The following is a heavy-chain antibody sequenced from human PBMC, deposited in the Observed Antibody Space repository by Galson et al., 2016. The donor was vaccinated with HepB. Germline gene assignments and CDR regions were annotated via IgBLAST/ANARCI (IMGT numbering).Heavy chain of an antibody. CDR2: INSDGSST. V-gene: IGHV3-74*01. CDR1: EFTFSRYW. Sequence: SLRLSCAVSEFTFSRYWMHWVRQAPGKGLVWVSRINSDGSSTSYADSVMGRVTISRDNAKNTLYLLMNSLRVEDTAVYYCAILSVDVVMVRNGPSAYWGRGTLVAVSS. J-gene: IGHJ4*02. CDR3: AILSVDVVMVRNGPSAY. D-gene: IGHD5-18*01.